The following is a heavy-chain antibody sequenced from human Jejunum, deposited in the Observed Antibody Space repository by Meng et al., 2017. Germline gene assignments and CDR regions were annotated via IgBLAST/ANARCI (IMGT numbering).Heavy chain of an antibody. CDR3: ARTRVSVSGRYFAL. V-gene: IGHV4-59*01. CDR1: GDSFSNYY. J-gene: IGHJ2*01. CDR2: IYADGST. Sequence: SETLSLTCTVSGDSFSNYYWSWLRQPPGKLLEWIGYIYADGSTIYSPSLKSRVTMSVDSSKQQLSLKLPSVIAADTAMYFCARTRVSVSGRYFALWGRGTLVTGAS. D-gene: IGHD3-3*01.